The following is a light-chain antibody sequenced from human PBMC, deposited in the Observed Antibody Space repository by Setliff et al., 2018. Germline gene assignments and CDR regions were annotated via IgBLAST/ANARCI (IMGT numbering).Light chain of an antibody. J-gene: IGLJ2*01. Sequence: QSALTQPASVSRSPGQAITISCTGTSSDVGSYDLVSWYQQYPGKAPKLMVYDVTKRPSGVSNRFSGSKSGNTASLTISGLQAEDEGDYYCCSYASSSTFVVFGGGTK. CDR1: SSDVGSYDL. CDR2: DVT. CDR3: CSYASSSTFVV. V-gene: IGLV2-23*02.